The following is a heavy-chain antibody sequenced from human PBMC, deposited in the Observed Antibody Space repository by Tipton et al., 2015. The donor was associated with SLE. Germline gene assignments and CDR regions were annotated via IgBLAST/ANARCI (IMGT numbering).Heavy chain of an antibody. CDR3: ARRYYYDSSGYYPSWFDP. V-gene: IGHV4-59*08. Sequence: TLSLTCTVSGGSISSYYWSWIRQPPGKGLEWIGYIYYSGSTNYNPSLKSRVTISVDTSKTQFSLKLSSVTAADTAVYYCARRYYYDSSGYYPSWFDPWGQGTLVTVSS. CDR1: GGSISSYY. J-gene: IGHJ5*02. D-gene: IGHD3-22*01. CDR2: IYYSGST.